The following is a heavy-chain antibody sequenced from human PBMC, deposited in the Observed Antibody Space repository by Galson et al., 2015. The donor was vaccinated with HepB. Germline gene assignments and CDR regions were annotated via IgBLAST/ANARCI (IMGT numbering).Heavy chain of an antibody. CDR1: GGSISSGDYY. D-gene: IGHD3-3*01. CDR3: ARHKGDFWSGYYFQASGAGYYYMDV. J-gene: IGHJ6*03. CDR2: IHYSGTT. Sequence: TLSLTCAVSGGSISSGDYYWSWIRQPPGKGLEWIGYIHYSGTTDYNPSLKSRVTISADTSKNQFSLKLSSVTAADTAVYYCARHKGDFWSGYYFQASGAGYYYMDVWGKGTTVTVSS. V-gene: IGHV4-30-4*01.